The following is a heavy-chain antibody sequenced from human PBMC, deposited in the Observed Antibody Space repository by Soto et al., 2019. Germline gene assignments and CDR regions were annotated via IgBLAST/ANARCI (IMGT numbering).Heavy chain of an antibody. CDR1: GGTFSSYA. CDR2: VIPVFGLA. D-gene: IGHD3-10*01. J-gene: IGHJ6*02. V-gene: IGHV1-69*17. CDR3: ARGKSYYGSGKGIYDYYSLDV. Sequence: QVQLVQSGAEVNKPGSSVKVSCKSSGGTFSSYAISWVRQSPGQGLEWMGGVIPVFGLATYAQKVQGRVTITSDKSTNTAYMEVSSIRSEDTAVYYCARGKSYYGSGKGIYDYYSLDVWGQGTTVTVSS.